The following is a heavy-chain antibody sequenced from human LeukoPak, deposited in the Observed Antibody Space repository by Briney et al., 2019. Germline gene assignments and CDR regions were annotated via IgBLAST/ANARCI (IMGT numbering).Heavy chain of an antibody. V-gene: IGHV3-30*02. D-gene: IGHD1-26*01. Sequence: GGSLRLSCAASGFTFSSYGMHWVRQAPGKGPEWVAFIRYDGSNKYYADSVKGRFTISRDNSKNTLYLQMNSLRAEDTAVYYCAKVKWELRTDWFDPWGQGTLVTVSS. J-gene: IGHJ5*02. CDR1: GFTFSSYG. CDR2: IRYDGSNK. CDR3: AKVKWELRTDWFDP.